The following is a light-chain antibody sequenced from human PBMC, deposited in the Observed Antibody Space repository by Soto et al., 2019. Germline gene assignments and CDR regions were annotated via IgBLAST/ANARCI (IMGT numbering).Light chain of an antibody. J-gene: IGKJ1*01. Sequence: EILLTQSPSTLSLSPGERATLSCRASQSVSSYLAWYQQKPGKAPRLLIYDASNRATGIPARFSGSGSGTDFTLTISSLEPEDFEVYYCQQRSNWPWTFGQGTKVDIK. CDR2: DAS. CDR3: QQRSNWPWT. CDR1: QSVSSY. V-gene: IGKV3-11*01.